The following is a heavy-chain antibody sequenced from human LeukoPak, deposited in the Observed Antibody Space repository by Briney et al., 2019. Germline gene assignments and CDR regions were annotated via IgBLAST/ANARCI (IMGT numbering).Heavy chain of an antibody. V-gene: IGHV3-9*01. CDR3: IKDMGFDLLKDAFEM. Sequence: GGSLRLSCVGSGFSLDDYAMHWVRQAPGKGLEWDSSIAWDSGNTAYGDSVKGRFTISRDNAKNSLYLQMNSLRPEDTAFYYCIKDMGFDLLKDAFEMWGRGTLVTVSS. J-gene: IGHJ3*02. CDR1: GFSLDDYA. CDR2: IAWDSGNT. D-gene: IGHD1-26*01.